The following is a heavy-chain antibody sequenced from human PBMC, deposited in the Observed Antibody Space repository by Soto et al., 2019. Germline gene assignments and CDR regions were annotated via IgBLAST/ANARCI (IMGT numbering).Heavy chain of an antibody. CDR2: ISGSSATI. J-gene: IGHJ1*01. D-gene: IGHD3-10*01. CDR3: ARVDFGSGNYYTGALGE. V-gene: IGHV3-48*01. Sequence: GGSLRLSCAASGFTFSSYSMTWVRQAPGKGLEWVSYISGSSATIYYADSVKGRITISRDNARNSLYLQMNSLRAEDTAVYYCARVDFGSGNYYTGALGEWGQGT. CDR1: GFTFSSYS.